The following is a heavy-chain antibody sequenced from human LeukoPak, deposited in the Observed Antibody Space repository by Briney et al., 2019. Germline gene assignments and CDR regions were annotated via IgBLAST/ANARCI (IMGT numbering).Heavy chain of an antibody. CDR2: INHSGST. V-gene: IGHV4-34*01. J-gene: IGHJ2*01. Sequence: SETLSLTCAVYGGSFSGYYWSWLRQPPGKGLEWIGEINHSGSTSYNPSLKSRVTISVDTSKNQFSLKLSSVTAADTAVYYCASLYRSGSYVRRKRYFDLWGRGTLVTVSS. CDR1: GGSFSGYY. D-gene: IGHD1-26*01. CDR3: ASLYRSGSYVRRKRYFDL.